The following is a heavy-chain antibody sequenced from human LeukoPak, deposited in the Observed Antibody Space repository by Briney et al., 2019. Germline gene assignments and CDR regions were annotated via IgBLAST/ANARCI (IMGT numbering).Heavy chain of an antibody. V-gene: IGHV3-23*01. CDR1: GFTFSSYA. CDR3: AKVEELLYHRAPLDY. CDR2: ISGSGGST. D-gene: IGHD1-26*01. J-gene: IGHJ4*02. Sequence: PGGALRLSCAASGFTFSSYAMSWVRQAPGKGVGWVSAISGSGGSTYYADSVKGGVTISRENSKNTLYLQMRRVRAEDTAVYYCAKVEELLYHRAPLDYWGQGPLVTVSP.